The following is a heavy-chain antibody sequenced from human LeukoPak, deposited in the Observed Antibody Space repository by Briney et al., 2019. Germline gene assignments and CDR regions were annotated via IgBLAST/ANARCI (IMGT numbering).Heavy chain of an antibody. D-gene: IGHD4-23*01. CDR1: AFTFSNYW. V-gene: IGHV3-7*01. CDR3: ARDRGYSTFDY. J-gene: IGHJ4*02. Sequence: GGSLRLSCAASAFTFSNYWMSWVRQAPGKGLEWVANIKEDGSEINYVDSVTGRFTISRDNAKNSLYLQMNSLRVGDTAVYYCARDRGYSTFDYWGQGTLVTVSS. CDR2: IKEDGSEI.